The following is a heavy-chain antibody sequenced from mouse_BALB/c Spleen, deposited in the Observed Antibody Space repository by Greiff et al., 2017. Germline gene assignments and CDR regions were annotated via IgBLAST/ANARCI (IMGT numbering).Heavy chain of an antibody. V-gene: IGHV1-80*01. D-gene: IGHD2-3*01. CDR1: GYAFSSYW. Sequence: VQVVESGAELVRPGSSVKISCKASGYAFSSYWMNWVKQRPGQGLEWIGQIYPGDGDTNYNGKFKGKATLTADKSSSTAYMQLSSLTSEDSAVYFCARWGDGYYASFFDYWGQGTTLTVSS. J-gene: IGHJ2*01. CDR3: ARWGDGYYASFFDY. CDR2: IYPGDGDT.